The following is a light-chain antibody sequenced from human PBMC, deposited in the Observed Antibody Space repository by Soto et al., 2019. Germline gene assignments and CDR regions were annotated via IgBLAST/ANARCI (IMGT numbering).Light chain of an antibody. CDR3: QSYDSSLSAPV. CDR2: GNS. Sequence: QSVLTQPPSVPGAPGQRVTISCTGSSSNIGAGYDVHWYQQLPGTAPKLLIYGNSNRPSGVPDRFSGSKSGTSASLAITGLQAEDEADYYCQSYDSSLSAPVFGTGTKVTVL. V-gene: IGLV1-40*01. J-gene: IGLJ1*01. CDR1: SSNIGAGYD.